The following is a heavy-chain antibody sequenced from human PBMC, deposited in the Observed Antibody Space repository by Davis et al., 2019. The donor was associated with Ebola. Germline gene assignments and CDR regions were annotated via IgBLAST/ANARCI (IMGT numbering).Heavy chain of an antibody. J-gene: IGHJ6*02. V-gene: IGHV1-69*13. D-gene: IGHD3-10*01. CDR2: IIPIFGTA. CDR3: ARLAMVQGVIIPYYYYGMDV. CDR1: GGTFSSYA. Sequence: AASVKVSCKASGGTFSSYAISWVRQAPGQGLEWMGGIIPIFGTANYAQKFQGRVTITADESTSTAYMELSSLRSEDTAVYYCARLAMVQGVIIPYYYYGMDVWGQGTTVTVSS.